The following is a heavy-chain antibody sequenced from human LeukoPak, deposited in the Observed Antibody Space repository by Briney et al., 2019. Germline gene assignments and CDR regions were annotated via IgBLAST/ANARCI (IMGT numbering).Heavy chain of an antibody. CDR3: AKASRVVTQDDY. J-gene: IGHJ4*02. CDR2: ISGSDGST. V-gene: IGHV3-23*01. D-gene: IGHD3-3*01. CDR1: GFTFSSYA. Sequence: GGSLRLSCAASGFTFSSYAMSWVRQAPGKGLEWVSAISGSDGSTYYADSVKGRFTISRDNSKNTLYLQMNSLGAEDTAVYYCAKASRVVTQDDYWGQGTLVTVSS.